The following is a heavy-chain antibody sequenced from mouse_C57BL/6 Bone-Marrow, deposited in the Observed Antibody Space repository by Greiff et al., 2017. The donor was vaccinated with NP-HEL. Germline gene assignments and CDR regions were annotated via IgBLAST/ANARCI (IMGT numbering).Heavy chain of an antibody. V-gene: IGHV1-63*01. CDR2: IYPGGGYT. J-gene: IGHJ1*03. CDR3: ARYPPPFITTGDWYFDV. D-gene: IGHD1-1*01. CDR1: GYTFTNYW. Sequence: QVQLQQSGAELVRPGTSVKMSCKASGYTFTNYWIGWAKQRPGHGLEWIGDIYPGGGYTNYNEKFKGKATLTADKSSSTAYMQFSSLTSEDSAIYYCARYPPPFITTGDWYFDVWGTGTTVTVSS.